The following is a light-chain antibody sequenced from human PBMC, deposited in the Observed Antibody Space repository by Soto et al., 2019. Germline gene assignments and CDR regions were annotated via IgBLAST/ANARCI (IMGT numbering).Light chain of an antibody. CDR1: QTVRNNY. J-gene: IGKJ4*01. V-gene: IGKV3-20*01. Sequence: ECVLTQSPRTLSLSPGVRSTLSCRASQTVRNNYLAWYQQKNGQAPRLXIYDASSRATGIPDRFSGGGSGTDFTLTISRLETEDFAVYYCQQFSSYPLTFGGGTKVDIK. CDR2: DAS. CDR3: QQFSSYPLT.